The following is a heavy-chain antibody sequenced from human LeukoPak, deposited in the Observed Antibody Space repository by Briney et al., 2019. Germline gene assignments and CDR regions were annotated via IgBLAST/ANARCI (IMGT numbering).Heavy chain of an antibody. D-gene: IGHD3-3*01. Sequence: GGSLRLSCAASGFTFSSYAMSWVRQAPGKGLEWVSAISGSGGSTYYADSAKGRFTISRDNSKNTLYLQMNSLRAEDTAVYYCANPEDFGVATRGWGQGTLVTVSS. CDR2: ISGSGGST. V-gene: IGHV3-23*01. CDR3: ANPEDFGVATRG. J-gene: IGHJ4*02. CDR1: GFTFSSYA.